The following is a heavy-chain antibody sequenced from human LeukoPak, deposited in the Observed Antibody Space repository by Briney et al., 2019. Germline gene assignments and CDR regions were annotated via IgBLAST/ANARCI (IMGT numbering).Heavy chain of an antibody. Sequence: ASVKVSCKVSGYTLTELSMHWVRQAPGKGLEWMGGFDPEDGETVYAQKFQGRVTMTEDTSTDTAYMELSSLRSEDTAVYYCATSPSPYYYDSSGYYYDWGQGTLVTVSS. CDR2: FDPEDGET. D-gene: IGHD3-22*01. V-gene: IGHV1-24*01. CDR3: ATSPSPYYYDSSGYYYD. CDR1: GYTLTELS. J-gene: IGHJ4*02.